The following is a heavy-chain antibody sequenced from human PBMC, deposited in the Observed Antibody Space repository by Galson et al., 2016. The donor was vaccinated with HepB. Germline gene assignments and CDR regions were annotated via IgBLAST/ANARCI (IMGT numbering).Heavy chain of an antibody. CDR2: IRGDGAIT. CDR3: TISDYGDY. Sequence: SLRLSCAASGITLSGYWMHWVRQVPGKGLVWVSRIRGDGAITYYADSGEGRFTISRDNAKNTLYLQMNNLGAEDTAVYYCTISDYGDYWGRGTLVTVSS. V-gene: IGHV3-74*01. J-gene: IGHJ4*02. CDR1: GITLSGYW.